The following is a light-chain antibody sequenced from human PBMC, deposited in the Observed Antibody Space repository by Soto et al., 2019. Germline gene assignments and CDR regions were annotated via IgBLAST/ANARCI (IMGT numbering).Light chain of an antibody. CDR3: QSYDSSLSAHYV. CDR2: GNS. Sequence: ALTQPPSVSGAPGQRVTISCTGSSSNIGAGYDVHWYQQLPGTAPKLLIYGNSNRPSGVPDRFSGSKSGTSASLAITGLQAEYEADYYCQSYDSSLSAHYVFGTGTKVTVL. CDR1: SSNIGAGYD. J-gene: IGLJ1*01. V-gene: IGLV1-40*01.